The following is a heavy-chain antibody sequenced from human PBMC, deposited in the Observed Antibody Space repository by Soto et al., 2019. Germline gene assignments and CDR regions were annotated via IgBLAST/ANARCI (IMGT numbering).Heavy chain of an antibody. V-gene: IGHV3-30*18. D-gene: IGHD6-19*01. CDR2: ISYDGSNK. Sequence: QVQLVESGGGVVQPGRSLRLSCAASGFTFSSYGMHWVRQAPGKGLEWVAVISYDGSNKYYADSVKGRFTISRDNSKNTLYLQMNSPRAEDTAVYYCAKGGQWLNYYYGMDVWGQGTTVTVSS. CDR1: GFTFSSYG. J-gene: IGHJ6*02. CDR3: AKGGQWLNYYYGMDV.